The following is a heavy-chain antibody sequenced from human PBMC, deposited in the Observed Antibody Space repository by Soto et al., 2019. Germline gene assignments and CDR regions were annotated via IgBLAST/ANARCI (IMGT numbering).Heavy chain of an antibody. Sequence: QVQLVQSGAEVKKPGASVKVSCKASGYTFTSYGISWVRQAPGQGLEWMGWISAYNGNTNYAQKLQVRVTMTTHTSTSTAYMERRSLRSDDTSVYYCARDQTPGIAVAGAYWGQGTLVTVSS. V-gene: IGHV1-18*01. CDR1: GYTFTSYG. CDR3: ARDQTPGIAVAGAY. J-gene: IGHJ4*02. CDR2: ISAYNGNT. D-gene: IGHD6-19*01.